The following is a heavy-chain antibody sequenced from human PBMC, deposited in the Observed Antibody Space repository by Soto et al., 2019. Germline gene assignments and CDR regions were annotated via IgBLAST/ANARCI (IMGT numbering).Heavy chain of an antibody. V-gene: IGHV1-69*06. CDR1: GGTFSSYA. CDR2: IIPIFGTA. D-gene: IGHD6-13*01. Sequence: QVQLVQSGAEVKKPGSSVKVSCKASGGTFSSYAIIWVRQAPGQGLEWMGAIIPIFGTANYAQKFQGRVTITAGKSTSTAYMELVSLRSEETAVYYCASGGEKQQLVLPPDYWGQGTLVNVSS. CDR3: ASGGEKQQLVLPPDY. J-gene: IGHJ4*02.